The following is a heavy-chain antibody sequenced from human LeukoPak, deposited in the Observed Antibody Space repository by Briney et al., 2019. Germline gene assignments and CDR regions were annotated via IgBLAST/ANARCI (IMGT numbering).Heavy chain of an antibody. V-gene: IGHV3-74*01. D-gene: IGHD3-3*01. J-gene: IGHJ4*02. CDR2: IDTDGSST. CDR1: GFSFSSYW. Sequence: GGSLRLSCAASGFSFSSYWMHWVRQAPGKGLVWVSRIDTDGSSTRYADSVKGRFTISRDNAKNTLHLQMNSLRAEDTAVYYCARAPNDYWSGYSASFDYWGQGTLVTVSS. CDR3: ARAPNDYWSGYSASFDY.